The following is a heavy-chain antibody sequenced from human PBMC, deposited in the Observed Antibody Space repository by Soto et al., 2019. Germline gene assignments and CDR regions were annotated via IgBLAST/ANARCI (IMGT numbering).Heavy chain of an antibody. CDR3: ARAIWDYGVPAEYFQH. J-gene: IGHJ1*01. V-gene: IGHV6-1*01. D-gene: IGHD3-16*01. Sequence: KQSQTLSLTCAISGDSVSSNSAAWNWIRQSPSRGLEWLGRTYYRSKWYNDYAVSVKSRITINPDTSKNQFSLQLNSVTPEDTAVYYCARAIWDYGVPAEYFQHWGQGTLVTVSS. CDR1: GDSVSSNSAA. CDR2: TYYRSKWYN.